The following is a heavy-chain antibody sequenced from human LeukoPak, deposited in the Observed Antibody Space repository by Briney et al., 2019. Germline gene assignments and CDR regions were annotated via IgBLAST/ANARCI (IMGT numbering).Heavy chain of an antibody. D-gene: IGHD2-2*01. J-gene: IGHJ6*03. CDR1: GGTFSSYA. V-gene: IGHV1-69*01. CDR3: ARVKASTSCYVPPLSTITETTQSCYYYYMDV. Sequence: SVKVSCKASGGTFSSYAISWVRQAPGQGLEWMGGIIPIFGTANYAQKFQGRVTITADESTSTAYMELSSLRSEDTAVYYCARVKASTSCYVPPLSTITETTQSCYYYYMDVWGKGTTVTVSS. CDR2: IIPIFGTA.